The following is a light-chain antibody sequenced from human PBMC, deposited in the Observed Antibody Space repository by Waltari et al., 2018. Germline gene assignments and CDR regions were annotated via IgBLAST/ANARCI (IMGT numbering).Light chain of an antibody. CDR1: SSDIGGPNF. V-gene: IGLV2-8*01. CDR3: SSYTGSDWV. Sequence: HSALTQPPSASGSPGQSVTTPCTGTSSDIGGPNFVSWYQQHPGKAPKLIIYEVTKRPSGVPDRISASKSGNTASLTVSGLQADDEADYHCSSYTGSDWVFGGGTKLTVL. CDR2: EVT. J-gene: IGLJ3*02.